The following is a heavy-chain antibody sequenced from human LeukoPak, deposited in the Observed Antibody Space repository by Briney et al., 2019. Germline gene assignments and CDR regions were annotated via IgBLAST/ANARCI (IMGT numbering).Heavy chain of an antibody. CDR1: GFPFSNFA. Sequence: GGSLRLSCAASGFPFSNFAMIWVRQATGKGLEWVSVIGRDSGGIQYADSVRGRFTISRDNSKNTLYLQMNSLRADDTAIYYCAKYRTTSAPPRNFDYWGQGTLVSVSS. V-gene: IGHV3-23*01. J-gene: IGHJ4*02. CDR3: AKYRTTSAPPRNFDY. D-gene: IGHD1-14*01. CDR2: IGRDSGGI.